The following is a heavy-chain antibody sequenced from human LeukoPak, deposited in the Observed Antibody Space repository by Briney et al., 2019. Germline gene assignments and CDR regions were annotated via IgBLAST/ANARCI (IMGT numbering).Heavy chain of an antibody. J-gene: IGHJ4*02. V-gene: IGHV3-23*01. D-gene: IGHD4-17*01. CDR3: ARDQYGDYALDY. CDR2: VGGGGGST. CDR1: GFTFSNYA. Sequence: GGSLRPSCAGSGFTFSNYAMSWVRQAPGKGLEWVSAVGGGGGSTSHADSVKGRFTISRDTAKNSLYLQMNSLRAEDTAVYYCARDQYGDYALDYWGQGTLVTVSS.